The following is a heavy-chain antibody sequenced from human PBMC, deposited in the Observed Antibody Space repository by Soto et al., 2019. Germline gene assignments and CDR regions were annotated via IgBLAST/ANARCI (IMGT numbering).Heavy chain of an antibody. Sequence: QVQLVESGGGVVQPGRSLRLSCAASGLTFSAAGMHWVRQAPGKGLEWVAFIANDGTEESYVDSVKGRFTISRDNSQNRLYLQMNDLRTEDTALYYCAKDKGRTAIDYWGQGTLVSVSS. CDR2: IANDGTEE. V-gene: IGHV3-30*18. J-gene: IGHJ4*02. CDR1: GLTFSAAG. CDR3: AKDKGRTAIDY.